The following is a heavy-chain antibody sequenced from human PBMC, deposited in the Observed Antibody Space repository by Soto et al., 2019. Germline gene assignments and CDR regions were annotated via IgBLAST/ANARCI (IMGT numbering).Heavy chain of an antibody. J-gene: IGHJ4*02. D-gene: IGHD3-10*01. CDR2: ITDTGGDA. CDR1: GLTFGSRA. Sequence: GGSLRLSCVASGLTFGSRAMTWVRQAPGEGLQWVSTITDTGGDAKYADSVRGRFVISRDNSKKTLYLQMTSLTAEDSAMYYCARGSTDSYPGSRIFDVWGRGPLVTVSS. V-gene: IGHV3-23*01. CDR3: ARGSTDSYPGSRIFDV.